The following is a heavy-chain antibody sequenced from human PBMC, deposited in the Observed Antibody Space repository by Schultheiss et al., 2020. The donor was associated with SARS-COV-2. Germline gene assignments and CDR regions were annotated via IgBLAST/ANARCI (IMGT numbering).Heavy chain of an antibody. CDR2: ISGSGGST. J-gene: IGHJ4*02. Sequence: GGSLRLSCAASGFTVSSNYMSWVRQAPGKGLEWVSVISGSGGSTYYADSVKGRFTISRDNAKNSLYLQMNSLRAEDTAVYYCAKGGSGYYHNYFDYWGQGTLVTVSS. D-gene: IGHD3-22*01. V-gene: IGHV3-23*01. CDR1: GFTVSSNY. CDR3: AKGGSGYYHNYFDY.